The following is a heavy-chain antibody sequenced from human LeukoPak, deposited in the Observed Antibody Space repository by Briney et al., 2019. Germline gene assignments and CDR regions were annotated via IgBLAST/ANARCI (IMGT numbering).Heavy chain of an antibody. CDR2: ISNGGAST. V-gene: IGHV3-23*01. Sequence: PGGSLRLSCAASGFTFVSYAMSWVRQAPGKGLEGVSGISNGGASTYYADSVKGRFTISRDNSKNTQFLQMNSLRAEDTAVYYCAKYRVGVSSPVDYWGQGTLVTVSS. CDR1: GFTFVSYA. D-gene: IGHD3-16*01. J-gene: IGHJ4*02. CDR3: AKYRVGVSSPVDY.